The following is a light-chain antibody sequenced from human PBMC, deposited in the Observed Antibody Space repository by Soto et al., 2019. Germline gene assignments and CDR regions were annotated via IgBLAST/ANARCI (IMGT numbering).Light chain of an antibody. CDR3: QQYGSSQT. V-gene: IGKV3-20*01. Sequence: ELVLTQSPGTLSLSPGERATLSCRASQSVSSSYLAWYQQKPGQAPRLLIYGASSRATGIPDRFSGSGSGTDFTLTISRLEPEDVAVYYCQQYGSSQTFGQGTNVEIK. CDR2: GAS. CDR1: QSVSSSY. J-gene: IGKJ1*01.